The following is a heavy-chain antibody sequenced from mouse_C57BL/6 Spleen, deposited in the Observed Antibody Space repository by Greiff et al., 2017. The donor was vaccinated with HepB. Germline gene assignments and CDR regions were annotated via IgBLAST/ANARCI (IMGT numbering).Heavy chain of an antibody. CDR3: ARGVQLRLPDY. Sequence: VQLQQPGAELVMPGASVKLSCKASGYTFTSYWMHWVKQRPGQGLEWIGEIDPSDSYTKYNQKFKGKSTLTVDKSSSTAYMQLSSLTSEDSAVYYCARGVQLRLPDYWGQGTTLTVAS. CDR2: IDPSDSYT. CDR1: GYTFTSYW. V-gene: IGHV1-69*01. J-gene: IGHJ2*01. D-gene: IGHD3-2*02.